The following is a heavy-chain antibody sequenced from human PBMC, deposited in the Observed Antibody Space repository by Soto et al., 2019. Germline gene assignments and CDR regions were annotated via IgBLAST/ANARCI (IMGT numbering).Heavy chain of an antibody. V-gene: IGHV1-2*04. CDR2: INPNSGGT. CDR3: ASGITFGPDAFDI. D-gene: IGHD3-16*01. CDR1: GYTFTGYY. J-gene: IGHJ3*02. Sequence: ASVKGSCKASGYTFTGYYMHWVRQAPGQGLEWMGWINPNSGGTNYAQKFQGWVTMTRDTSISTAYMELSRLRSDDTAVYYCASGITFGPDAFDIWGQGTMVTVSS.